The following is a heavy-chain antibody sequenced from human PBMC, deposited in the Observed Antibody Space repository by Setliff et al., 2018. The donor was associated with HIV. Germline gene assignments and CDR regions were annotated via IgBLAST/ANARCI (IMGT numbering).Heavy chain of an antibody. D-gene: IGHD2-15*01. Sequence: ETLSLTCTVSGGSVGSGSYYWSWIRQSPGKGLVWVSCLNSDGSSTTYSNSVKGRFTISRDQAKSTVYLQMNNLRREDTATYYCAKEGSASPSPHYWGQGTAVTVSS. CDR3: AKEGSASPSPHY. CDR1: GGSVGSGSYY. CDR2: LNSDGSST. J-gene: IGHJ4*02. V-gene: IGHV3-74*03.